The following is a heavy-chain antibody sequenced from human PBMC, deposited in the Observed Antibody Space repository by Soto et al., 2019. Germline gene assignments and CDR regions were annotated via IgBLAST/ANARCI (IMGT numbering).Heavy chain of an antibody. V-gene: IGHV4-31*03. J-gene: IGHJ6*02. D-gene: IGHD1-7*01. Sequence: QVQLQESGPGLVKPSQTLSLTCTVSGGSISSGGYYWSWIRQHPGKGLEWIGYIYYSGSTYYNPSLKSRVTISVDTSKNRFSLKLSSVTAADTAVYYCARGSRELLPLGFVSYGMDVWGQGTTVTVSS. CDR1: GGSISSGGYY. CDR2: IYYSGST. CDR3: ARGSRELLPLGFVSYGMDV.